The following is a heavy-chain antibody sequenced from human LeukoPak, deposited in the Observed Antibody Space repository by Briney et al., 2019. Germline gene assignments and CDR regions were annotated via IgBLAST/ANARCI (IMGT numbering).Heavy chain of an antibody. CDR3: ARDGYYGSGAFLDGFDM. CDR2: IYAGGST. V-gene: IGHV4-4*07. D-gene: IGHD3-10*01. J-gene: IGHJ3*02. Sequence: PSETLSLTCSVSGASISSFFWTWIRQPAGKGLEWIGRIYAGGSTNYNPSLKSRVTMSLDTSKSQFSLRLNSVTAADTAVYYCARDGYYGSGAFLDGFDMWGQGTKVTVSS. CDR1: GASISSFF.